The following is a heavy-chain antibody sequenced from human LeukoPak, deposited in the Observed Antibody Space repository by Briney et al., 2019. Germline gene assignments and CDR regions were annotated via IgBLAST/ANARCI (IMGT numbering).Heavy chain of an antibody. V-gene: IGHV3-64*04. Sequence: GGSLRLSCSASGFSFSNYAMHWVRQAPGKGLEYVSAIGSNGGSTYYADSVKGRFTISRDNSKNTLYLQMNSLRAEDTAVYYCAKDRPDDYGPPGYWGQGTLVTVSS. D-gene: IGHD4-17*01. CDR2: IGSNGGST. CDR1: GFSFSNYA. J-gene: IGHJ4*02. CDR3: AKDRPDDYGPPGY.